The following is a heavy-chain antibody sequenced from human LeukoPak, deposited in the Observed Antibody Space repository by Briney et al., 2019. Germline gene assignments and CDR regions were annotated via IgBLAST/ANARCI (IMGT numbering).Heavy chain of an antibody. J-gene: IGHJ3*02. CDR3: ARGQDTAMVSAFDI. D-gene: IGHD5-18*01. Sequence: ASVKVSCKASGYTFTSYDINWVRQAPGQGLEWMGWMNPNSGNTGYAQKFQGRVTMTRNTSISTAYMELSSLRSEDTAVYYCARGQDTAMVSAFDIRGQGTMVTVSS. CDR1: GYTFTSYD. V-gene: IGHV1-8*01. CDR2: MNPNSGNT.